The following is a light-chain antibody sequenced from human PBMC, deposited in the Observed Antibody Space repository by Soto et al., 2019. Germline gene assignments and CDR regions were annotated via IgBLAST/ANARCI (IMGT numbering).Light chain of an antibody. V-gene: IGKV3-20*01. CDR2: ATS. CDR1: ESVNTNY. J-gene: IGKJ1*01. CDR3: QQYFGSPWT. Sequence: EIVLTQSPGTLSLSPGEGATLSCRASESVNTNYFAWYQQKLGQAPRLLIYATSSRATGVPDRFSGSGSGTGFSLTXSRLEPEDLGSYYCQQYFGSPWTFGQGTKVEIK.